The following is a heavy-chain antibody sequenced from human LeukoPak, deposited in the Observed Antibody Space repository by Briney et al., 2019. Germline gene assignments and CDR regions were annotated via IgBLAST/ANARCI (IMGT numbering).Heavy chain of an antibody. CDR3: AVVVVVAARFDY. D-gene: IGHD2-15*01. Sequence: SETLSLTCTVSGGSISSSSYYWGWIRQPPGKALEWIGSIYYSGSTYYNPSLKSRVTISVDTSKNQFSLKLRSVTAADTAVYYCAVVVVVAARFDYWGQGTLVTVSS. V-gene: IGHV4-39*01. J-gene: IGHJ4*02. CDR1: GGSISSSSYY. CDR2: IYYSGST.